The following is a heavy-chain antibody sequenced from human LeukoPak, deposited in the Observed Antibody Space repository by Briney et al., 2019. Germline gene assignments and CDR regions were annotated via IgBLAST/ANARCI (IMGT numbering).Heavy chain of an antibody. CDR1: GFTFSSYG. CDR3: ASGLRYFDWLLPAFDY. D-gene: IGHD3-9*01. CDR2: IWYDGSNK. Sequence: GGSLRLSCAASGFTFSSYGMHWVRQAPGKGLEWVAVIWYDGSNKYYADSVKGRFTISRDNSKNTLYLQMNSLRAEDTAVYYCASGLRYFDWLLPAFDYWGQGTLVTASS. V-gene: IGHV3-33*08. J-gene: IGHJ4*02.